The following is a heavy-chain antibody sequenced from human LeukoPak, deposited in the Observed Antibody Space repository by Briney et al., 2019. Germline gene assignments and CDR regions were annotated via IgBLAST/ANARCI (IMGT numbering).Heavy chain of an antibody. CDR1: GFTFSSYA. CDR3: ARGYYDSSGYYYVEDAFDI. D-gene: IGHD3-22*01. Sequence: GGSLRLSCAASGFTFSSYAMHWVRQSPGKGLEYVSAISSNGGSTYYANSVKGRFTISRDNSKNTLYLQMGSLRAEDMAVYYCARGYYDSSGYYYVEDAFDIWGQGTMVTVSS. V-gene: IGHV3-64*01. J-gene: IGHJ3*02. CDR2: ISSNGGST.